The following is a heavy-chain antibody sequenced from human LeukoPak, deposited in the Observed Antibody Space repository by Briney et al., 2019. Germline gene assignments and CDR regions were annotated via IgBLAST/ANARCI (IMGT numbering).Heavy chain of an antibody. CDR2: ISNSGSHI. D-gene: IGHD6-13*01. CDR1: GFTFSSYT. J-gene: IGHJ4*02. V-gene: IGHV3-21*01. Sequence: GGSLRLSCTASGFTFSSYTMNWVRQAPGKGLEWVSFISNSGSHIYYGDSVKGRFTISRDNAKNSLYLQMNSLRAEDTAMYYCAREQELVGDFDYWGQGTLDTVSS. CDR3: AREQELVGDFDY.